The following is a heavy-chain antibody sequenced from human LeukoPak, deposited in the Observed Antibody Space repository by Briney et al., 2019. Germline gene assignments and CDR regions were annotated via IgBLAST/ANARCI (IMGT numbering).Heavy chain of an antibody. CDR2: IYTSGST. CDR1: GGSISSGSYY. CDR3: ARDLAFDP. Sequence: SQTLSLTCTVSGGSISSGSYYWSWIRQPAGKGLEWIGRIYTSGSTNYNPSLKSQVTISVDTSKNQFSLKLSSVTAADTAVYYCARDLAFDPWGQGTLVTVSS. D-gene: IGHD5-12*01. J-gene: IGHJ5*02. V-gene: IGHV4-61*02.